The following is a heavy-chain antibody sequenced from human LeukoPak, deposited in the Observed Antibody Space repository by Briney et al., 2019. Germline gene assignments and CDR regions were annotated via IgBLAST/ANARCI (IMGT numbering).Heavy chain of an antibody. CDR1: GGSFSGYY. J-gene: IGHJ4*02. CDR3: ARGRVIFGVVIPFRY. Sequence: SETLSLTCAVYGGSFSGYYWSWIRQPPGKGLEWIREINHSGSTNYNPSLKSRVTISVDTSKNQFSLKLSSVTAADTAVYYCARGRVIFGVVIPFRYWGQGTLVTVSS. D-gene: IGHD3-3*01. V-gene: IGHV4-34*01. CDR2: INHSGST.